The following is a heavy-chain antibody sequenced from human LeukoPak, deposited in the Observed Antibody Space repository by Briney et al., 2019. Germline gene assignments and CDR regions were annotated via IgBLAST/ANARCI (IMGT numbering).Heavy chain of an antibody. Sequence: GGSLTLSCAASGFTFSSYWMSLVRQAPGKGLEWVANIKQDGSEKYHVDPGKGRFTITRDNAKKSLYLQMNSLRAEDTAVYYCAREQSRNYYYYYMDVWGKGTTVTVSS. D-gene: IGHD4-11*01. CDR1: GFTFSSYW. CDR3: AREQSRNYYYYYMDV. CDR2: IKQDGSEK. V-gene: IGHV3-7*01. J-gene: IGHJ6*03.